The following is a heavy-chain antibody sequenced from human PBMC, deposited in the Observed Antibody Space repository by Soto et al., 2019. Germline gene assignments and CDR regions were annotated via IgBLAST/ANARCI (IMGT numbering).Heavy chain of an antibody. D-gene: IGHD3-16*01. CDR1: GFRFSDYG. V-gene: IGHV3-30*18. Sequence: PGGSMRHSCAASGFRFSDYGMHWVRQNPGKGLEWVADISNDGSEKYYADSVKGRLTISRDNSKNMVYLQMDSLRAEDTAVYFCTKAKVRTSHIRMITVVPTFDSWGLGTLVTVSS. J-gene: IGHJ4*02. CDR3: TKAKVRTSHIRMITVVPTFDS. CDR2: ISNDGSEK.